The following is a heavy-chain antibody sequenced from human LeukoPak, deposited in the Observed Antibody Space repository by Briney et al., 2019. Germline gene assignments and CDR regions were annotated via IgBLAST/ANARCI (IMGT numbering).Heavy chain of an antibody. J-gene: IGHJ4*02. V-gene: IGHV3-20*04. CDR2: INWNGGST. CDR1: GFTFEDYG. Sequence: GGSLRLSCVASGFTFEDYGMSWVRQGPGKGLEWVSGINWNGGSTGYADSVKGRFTISRDNSKNTLYLQMNSLRAEDTAVYYCAKDWGSGWYRDFDYWGQGTLVTVSS. D-gene: IGHD6-19*01. CDR3: AKDWGSGWYRDFDY.